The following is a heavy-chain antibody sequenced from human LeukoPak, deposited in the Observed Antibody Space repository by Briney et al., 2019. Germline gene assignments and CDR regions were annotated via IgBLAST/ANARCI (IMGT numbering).Heavy chain of an antibody. J-gene: IGHJ4*02. CDR2: IHYSGST. Sequence: SETLSLTCSVSGDSISGYSWSWIRQPPGMGLEWIGYIHYSGSTTYNPSLKSRVTISVDTSKNQFSLKLSSVTAADTAVYYCARRRGGYNTFDYWGQGTLVTVSS. D-gene: IGHD5-24*01. V-gene: IGHV4-59*08. CDR1: GDSISGYS. CDR3: ARRRGGYNTFDY.